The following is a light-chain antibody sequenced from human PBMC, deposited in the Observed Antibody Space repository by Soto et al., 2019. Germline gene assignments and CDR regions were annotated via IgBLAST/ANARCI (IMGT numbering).Light chain of an antibody. CDR3: SSYIRSSSSWV. J-gene: IGLJ3*02. CDR1: SSDIGNYNY. V-gene: IGLV2-14*01. Sequence: QSALTQPASVSGSPGQSITISCTGTSSDIGNYNYVSWYQQHPGKAPKPIIYEVTNRPSGVSDRFSGSKSGNTASLTISGLQAEDEADYHCSSYIRSSSSWVFGGGTKLTVL. CDR2: EVT.